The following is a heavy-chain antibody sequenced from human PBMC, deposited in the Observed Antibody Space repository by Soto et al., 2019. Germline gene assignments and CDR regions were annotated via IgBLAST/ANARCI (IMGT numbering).Heavy chain of an antibody. CDR3: ARDRHDNFFDP. CDR2: IDYSGST. CDR1: GASMSSGGYY. J-gene: IGHJ5*02. V-gene: IGHV4-31*03. Sequence: QVQLQESGPGLVKPSQTLSLTCTVSGASMSSGGYYWTWIRQSPGKGLEWIGYIDYSGSTYYNPSLESRVAISLDTSRSQFSLTLHSVTAADRAIYYCARDRHDNFFDPWGQGTLVTVSS. D-gene: IGHD6-6*01.